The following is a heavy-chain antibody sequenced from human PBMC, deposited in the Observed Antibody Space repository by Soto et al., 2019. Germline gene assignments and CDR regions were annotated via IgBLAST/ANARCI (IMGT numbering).Heavy chain of an antibody. J-gene: IGHJ4*02. D-gene: IGHD5-18*01. CDR1: GFTFTSYG. CDR2: ISYDGGLQ. CDR3: VSDRGYGHASVPYS. V-gene: IGHV3-30*03. Sequence: ESGGGVVQPGRSLRLSCAASGFTFTSYGMHWVRQAPGTRLEWVAVISYDGGLQHYADSVKGRFTISRDNSKKMVLLQMNSLRAEDTAVYYCVSDRGYGHASVPYSWGQGNLVSVSS.